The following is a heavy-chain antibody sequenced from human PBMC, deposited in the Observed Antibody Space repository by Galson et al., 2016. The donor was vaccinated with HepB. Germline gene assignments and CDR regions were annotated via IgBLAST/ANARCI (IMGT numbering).Heavy chain of an antibody. CDR3: VRDNFLGAPGMYNVDV. V-gene: IGHV4-59*01. CDR1: GDFINGYY. D-gene: IGHD6-13*01. CDR2: ISHTGAT. Sequence: ETLSLTCTVSGDFINGYYWAWIRQPPGRGLEYLGHISHTGATSYNPSLNSRLTMSVDTSKNQFSLRLSSVTDADTAVYYCVRDNFLGAPGMYNVDVWGKGTTVIVSS. J-gene: IGHJ6*03.